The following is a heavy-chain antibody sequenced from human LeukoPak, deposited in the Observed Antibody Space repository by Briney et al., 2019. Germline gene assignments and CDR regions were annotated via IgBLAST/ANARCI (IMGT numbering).Heavy chain of an antibody. Sequence: GGSLRLSCAASGFTFSSYEMNRVRQAPGKGLEWVSYISSSGSTIYYADSVKGRFTISRDNAKNSLYLQMNSLRAEDTAVYYCARERAEMATLTFDYWGQGTLVTVSS. CDR3: ARERAEMATLTFDY. D-gene: IGHD5-24*01. CDR2: ISSSGSTI. V-gene: IGHV3-48*03. J-gene: IGHJ4*02. CDR1: GFTFSSYE.